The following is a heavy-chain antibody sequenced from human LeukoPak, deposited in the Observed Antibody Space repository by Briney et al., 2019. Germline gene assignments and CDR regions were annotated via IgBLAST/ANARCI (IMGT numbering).Heavy chain of an antibody. CDR1: GFTFSSYG. V-gene: IGHV3-33*01. D-gene: IGHD1-1*01. CDR2: IWYDGSNK. J-gene: IGHJ4*02. CDR3: ARDSQKTASPWYFDY. Sequence: GRSLRLSCAASGFTFSSYGMHWVRQAPGKGLEWVAVIWYDGSNKYYADSVKGRFTISRDNSKNTLYLQMNSLRAEDTAVYYCARDSQKTASPWYFDYWGQGTLVTVSS.